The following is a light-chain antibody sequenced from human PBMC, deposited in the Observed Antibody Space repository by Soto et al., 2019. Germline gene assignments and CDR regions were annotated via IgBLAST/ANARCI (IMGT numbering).Light chain of an antibody. J-gene: IGKJ1*01. CDR1: QSITNY. CDR3: HQSFSFPWT. V-gene: IGKV1-39*01. CDR2: AAS. Sequence: DIQMTQSPSSLSASVGDRVTITCRASQSITNYLNWYQQKPGKAHKLLIYAASTLHTGVPSRFSGSGSGTDFTLTISSLHPEDFATYHCHQSFSFPWTFGQGTKVEIK.